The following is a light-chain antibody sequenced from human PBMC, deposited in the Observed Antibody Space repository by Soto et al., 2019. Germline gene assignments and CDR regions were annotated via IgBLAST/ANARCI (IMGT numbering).Light chain of an antibody. J-gene: IGKJ1*01. V-gene: IGKV1-5*03. CDR1: QSINGW. CDR3: HQYHNFPRT. Sequence: IQMTRSPSSLSASVGDRVTITCRAHQSINGWLAWYQQKPGQAPNLLIYKASTLESGVPSRFSGSGSGTEFTLTVSSLQPDDFATYYCHQYHNFPRTFGQGTKVDIK. CDR2: KAS.